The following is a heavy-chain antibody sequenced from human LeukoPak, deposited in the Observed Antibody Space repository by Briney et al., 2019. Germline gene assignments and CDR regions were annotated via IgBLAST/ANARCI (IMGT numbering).Heavy chain of an antibody. CDR1: GGTFSSYA. CDR3: ARDLKMGYSSGRYSWGTGSSNDY. CDR2: IIAYNGNT. D-gene: IGHD6-19*01. V-gene: IGHV1-18*01. Sequence: GASVKVSCKASGGTFSSYAISWVRQAPGQGLEWMGWIIAYNGNTNYAQKLQGRVTTTTDTSTSTAYMELRSLRSDDTAVYYCARDLKMGYSSGRYSWGTGSSNDYWGQGTLVTVSS. J-gene: IGHJ4*02.